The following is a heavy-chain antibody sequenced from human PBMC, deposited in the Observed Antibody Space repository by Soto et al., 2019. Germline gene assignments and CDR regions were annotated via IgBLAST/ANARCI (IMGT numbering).Heavy chain of an antibody. V-gene: IGHV4-59*01. Sequence: SETLSLTCTVSGGSISSYYWSWIRQPPGKGLEWIGYIYYSGSTNYNPSLKSRVTISVDTSKNQFSLKLGSATAADTAVYYCARDAASESYYYDSSGYSYYYYGMDVWGQGTTVTVSS. CDR3: ARDAASESYYYDSSGYSYYYYGMDV. J-gene: IGHJ6*02. D-gene: IGHD3-22*01. CDR1: GGSISSYY. CDR2: IYYSGST.